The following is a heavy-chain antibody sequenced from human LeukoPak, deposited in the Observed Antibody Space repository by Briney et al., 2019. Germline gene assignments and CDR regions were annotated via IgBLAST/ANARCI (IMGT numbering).Heavy chain of an antibody. CDR2: IYHSGST. V-gene: IGHV4-4*02. D-gene: IGHD3-22*01. J-gene: IGHJ4*02. CDR3: AREGRGYYETSGYDPLDY. CDR1: GGSISSSNW. Sequence: PSETLSLTCAVSGGSISSSNWRSWVRQPPGKGLEWIGEIYHSGSTNYNPSLKSRVTISVDRSKNHLSLKLSSVTAADTAVYYCAREGRGYYETSGYDPLDYWGRGTLVTVSS.